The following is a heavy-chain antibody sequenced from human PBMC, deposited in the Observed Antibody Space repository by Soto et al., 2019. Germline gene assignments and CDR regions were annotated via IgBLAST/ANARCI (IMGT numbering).Heavy chain of an antibody. V-gene: IGHV3-64D*06. J-gene: IGHJ4*01. CDR1: GFTFSKYA. CDR2: ITSEGDRT. D-gene: IGHD3-9*01. Sequence: GGSLRLSCSVSGFTFSKYAMHWVRQAPGKGLEYVSGITSEGDRTWHADSVKDRFTISRDNSKNTLFLQMSSLRVEDTAIYFCVKGNQLLRYYFEFWGPGTLVTSPQ. CDR3: VKGNQLLRYYFEF.